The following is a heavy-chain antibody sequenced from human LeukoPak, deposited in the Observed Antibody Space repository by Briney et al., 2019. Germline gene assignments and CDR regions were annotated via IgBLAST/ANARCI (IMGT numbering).Heavy chain of an antibody. CDR3: ATGSLRLYYFDY. Sequence: PGGSLRLSCAASGFTFSSYAMSWVRQAPGKGLEWVSAISGSGGSTYYADSVKGRFTISRDNSKNTLYLQMNSLRAEDTAVYYRATGSLRLYYFDYWGQGTLVTVSS. D-gene: IGHD3-10*01. CDR1: GFTFSSYA. CDR2: ISGSGGST. J-gene: IGHJ4*02. V-gene: IGHV3-23*01.